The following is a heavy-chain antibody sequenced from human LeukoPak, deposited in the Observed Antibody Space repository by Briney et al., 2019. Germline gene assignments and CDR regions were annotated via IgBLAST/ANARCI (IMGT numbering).Heavy chain of an antibody. CDR1: GFTFSSYG. Sequence: GGSLRLSCAASGFTFSSYGMHWVRQAPGKGLEWVAVISYDGSNKYYADSVKGRFTISRDNSKNTLYLQMNSLRAEDTAVYYCAKAGYDSTLEAFDIWGQGTMVTVSS. J-gene: IGHJ3*02. CDR3: AKAGYDSTLEAFDI. V-gene: IGHV3-30*18. D-gene: IGHD3-9*01. CDR2: ISYDGSNK.